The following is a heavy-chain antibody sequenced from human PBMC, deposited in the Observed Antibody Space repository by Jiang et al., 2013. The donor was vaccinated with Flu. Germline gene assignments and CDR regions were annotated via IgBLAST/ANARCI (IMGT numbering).Heavy chain of an antibody. D-gene: IGHD6-13*01. CDR3: ARGHYSSSLFDAFDI. Sequence: SLIYYADSVKGRFTISRDNAQNSLYLQMNSLRADDTAVYYCARGHYSSSLFDAFDIWGQGTMVTVSS. J-gene: IGHJ3*02. V-gene: IGHV3-48*03. CDR2: SLI.